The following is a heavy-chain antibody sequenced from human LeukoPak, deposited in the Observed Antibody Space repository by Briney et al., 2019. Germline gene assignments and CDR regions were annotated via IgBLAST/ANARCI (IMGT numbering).Heavy chain of an antibody. D-gene: IGHD7-27*01. V-gene: IGHV3-23*01. J-gene: IGHJ4*02. CDR1: GFTFSSFV. CDR3: ARDRGRLGRDY. CDR2: ISGSGGST. Sequence: GGSLRLSCAASGFTFSSFVMSWVRQAPGKGLEWVSAISGSGGSTFYADSVKGRFTISRDNSKNTLYLQMNILRAEDTAVYYCARDRGRLGRDYWGQGTLVTVSS.